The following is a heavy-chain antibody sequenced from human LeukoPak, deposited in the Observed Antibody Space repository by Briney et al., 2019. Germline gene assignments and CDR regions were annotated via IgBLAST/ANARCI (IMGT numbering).Heavy chain of an antibody. J-gene: IGHJ4*02. V-gene: IGHV1-2*02. Sequence: ASVKVSCKASGYTFTGYYMHWVRQAPGQGLEWMGWINPNSGGTNYAQKFQGRVTMTRDTSISTAYMELSRLRSDDTAVYYCARGKTPAFQLVATKIFDYWGQGTLVTVSS. CDR3: ARGKTPAFQLVATKIFDY. D-gene: IGHD5-12*01. CDR1: GYTFTGYY. CDR2: INPNSGGT.